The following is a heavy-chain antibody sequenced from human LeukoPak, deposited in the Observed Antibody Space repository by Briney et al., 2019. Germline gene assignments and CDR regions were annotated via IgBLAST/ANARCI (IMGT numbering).Heavy chain of an antibody. CDR1: GFTFSTYA. J-gene: IGHJ4*02. CDR2: ISGSGSNT. V-gene: IGHV3-23*01. CDR3: AKDRCDRTTCPEV. Sequence: GGSLRLSCAASGFTFSTYAMTWVRQAPGEGLKWVSGISGSGSNTYYTDSVKGRFTISRDNSKNTLHLQMNSLRAEDTALYYCAKDRCDRTTCPEVWGQGTLVTVSS. D-gene: IGHD1-14*01.